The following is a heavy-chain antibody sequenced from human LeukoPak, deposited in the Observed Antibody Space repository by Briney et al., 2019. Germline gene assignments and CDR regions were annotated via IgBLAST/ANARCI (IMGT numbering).Heavy chain of an antibody. V-gene: IGHV3-53*04. Sequence: GGSLRLSCAASGFTFATYAMSWVRQAPGKGLEWVSVIYSGGSTYYADSVKGRFTISRHNSKNTLYLQMNSLRAEDTAVYYCARAPEWLIFDYWGQGTLVTVSS. CDR1: GFTFATYA. J-gene: IGHJ4*02. CDR2: IYSGGST. CDR3: ARAPEWLIFDY. D-gene: IGHD6-19*01.